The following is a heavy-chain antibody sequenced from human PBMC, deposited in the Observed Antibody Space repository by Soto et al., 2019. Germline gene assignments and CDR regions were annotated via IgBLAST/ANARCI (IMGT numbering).Heavy chain of an antibody. J-gene: IGHJ4*02. Sequence: QVQLVQSGAEVKKPGASVRVSCKASGYTFSSYGISWVRQAPGQGLEWVGCISGFDGDTTYAQKFHGRVTMTTDTSTTTAYMELTSLRFDDTAVYYCARAPRQHYDTGGDSGYWGQGTLVTVSS. CDR3: ARAPRQHYDTGGDSGY. CDR2: ISGFDGDT. CDR1: GYTFSSYG. V-gene: IGHV1-18*04. D-gene: IGHD3-22*01.